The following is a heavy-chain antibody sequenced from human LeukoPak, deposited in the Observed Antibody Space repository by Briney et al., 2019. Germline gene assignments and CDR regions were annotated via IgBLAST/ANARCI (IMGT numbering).Heavy chain of an antibody. CDR1: GYTFTSYA. D-gene: IGHD3-10*01. CDR3: ARDFYGSGSYDYFDY. Sequence: GASVKVSCKASGYTFTSYAMNWVRQAPGQGLEWMGWINTNTGNPTYAQGFTGRFVFSLDTSVSTAYLQISSLKAEDTAVYYCARDFYGSGSYDYFDYWGQGTLVTGSS. CDR2: INTNTGNP. J-gene: IGHJ4*02. V-gene: IGHV7-4-1*02.